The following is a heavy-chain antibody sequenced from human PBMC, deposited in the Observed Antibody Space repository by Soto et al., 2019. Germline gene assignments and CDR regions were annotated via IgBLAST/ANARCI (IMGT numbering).Heavy chain of an antibody. V-gene: IGHV3-9*01. D-gene: IGHD2-15*01. CDR3: AKGGFPTLNSLDI. CDR2: ISWNSGSI. J-gene: IGHJ3*02. Sequence: EVQLVESGGGLVQPGRSLRLSCAASGFTFDDYAMHWVRQAPGKGLEWVSGISWNSGSIGYADSVKGRFTISRDNAKNSLYLQMNSLRAEDTALYYCAKGGFPTLNSLDIWGQGTMVTVSS. CDR1: GFTFDDYA.